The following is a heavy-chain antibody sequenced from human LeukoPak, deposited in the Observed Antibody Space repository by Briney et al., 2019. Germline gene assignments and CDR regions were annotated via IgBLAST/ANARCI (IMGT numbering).Heavy chain of an antibody. J-gene: IGHJ5*02. V-gene: IGHV4-34*01. CDR3: ARGTMIVVVNWFDP. CDR2: INHSGST. D-gene: IGHD3-22*01. Sequence: PSETLSLTCAVYGVSFSGYYWSWIRQPPGKGLEWIGEINHSGSTNYNPSLKSRVTISVDTSKNQFSLKLSSVTAADTAVYYCARGTMIVVVNWFDPWGQGTLVTVSS. CDR1: GVSFSGYY.